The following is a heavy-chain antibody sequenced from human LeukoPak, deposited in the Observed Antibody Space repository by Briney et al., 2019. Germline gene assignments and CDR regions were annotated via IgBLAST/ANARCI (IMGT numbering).Heavy chain of an antibody. V-gene: IGHV4-59*08. J-gene: IGHJ4*02. CDR1: GGSISSYY. CDR3: ACHHPRNTVDF. Sequence: SETLSLTCTVSGGSISSYYWSWLGQPPGKGLEGIAYISDIGSMKYNPSLKGRVTISLDTSRNQFYLSLGSVAPSDTAGHCCACHHPRNTVDFWGQGTLVTVSS. D-gene: IGHD2/OR15-2a*01. CDR2: ISDIGSM.